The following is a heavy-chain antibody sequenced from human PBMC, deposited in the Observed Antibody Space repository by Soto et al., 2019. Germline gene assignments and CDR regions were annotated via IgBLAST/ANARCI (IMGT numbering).Heavy chain of an antibody. CDR1: GYSFTSYW. Sequence: GESLKISCKGPGYSFTSYWIGWVRQMPGKGLEWMGIIYPGDSDTRYSPSFQGQVTISADKSISTAYLQWSSLKASDTAMYYCARGYGVVITAYYFDYWGQGTLVTVSS. CDR3: ARGYGVVITAYYFDY. D-gene: IGHD3-3*01. J-gene: IGHJ4*02. CDR2: IYPGDSDT. V-gene: IGHV5-51*01.